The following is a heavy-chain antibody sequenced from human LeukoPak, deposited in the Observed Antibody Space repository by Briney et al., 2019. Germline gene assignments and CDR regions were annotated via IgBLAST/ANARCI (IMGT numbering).Heavy chain of an antibody. V-gene: IGHV3-30*14. CDR1: GFTYSHFS. CDR3: ARESYGDYFFDN. D-gene: IGHD4-17*01. J-gene: IGHJ4*02. CDR2: LAKDGSNQ. Sequence: GGSLRLSCLASGFTYSHFSMRWVRQAPGKGLEGVATLAKDGSNQYYADSVQGRFTIFRDNSKNTLYLQMINLRPEDTAVYYCARESYGDYFFDNWGQGTLVTVSS.